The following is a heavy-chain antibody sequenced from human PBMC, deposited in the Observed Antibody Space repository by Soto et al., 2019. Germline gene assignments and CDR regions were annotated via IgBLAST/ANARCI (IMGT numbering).Heavy chain of an antibody. V-gene: IGHV2-26*01. J-gene: IGHJ6*02. CDR2: ILSNDEK. Sequence: QVTLKESGPVLVKPTETLTLTCTLSGFSLSDANMGVSWIRQSPGKALEWLAHILSNDEKVYSTSLESRLSTSKDTSESQVVLTMTNMAPVDTGTYYCAGIRGRCSGGDRYFYYYGMDVWGQGTTVTVSS. CDR3: AGIRGRCSGGDRYFYYYGMDV. CDR1: GFSLSDANMG. D-gene: IGHD2-15*01.